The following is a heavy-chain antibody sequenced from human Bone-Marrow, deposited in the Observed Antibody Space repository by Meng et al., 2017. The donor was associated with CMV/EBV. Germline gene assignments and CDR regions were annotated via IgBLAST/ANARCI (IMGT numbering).Heavy chain of an antibody. CDR2: INSDGSST. CDR1: GFTFSSYW. Sequence: GGSLRLSCAASGFTFSSYWMHWVRHTPGKGLVWVSRINSDGSSTSYADSVKGRFTISRDNAKNTVFLQMNSLRAEDTAVYYCERAPRGSGSLMARYWGQGTLVTVSS. J-gene: IGHJ4*02. D-gene: IGHD1-26*01. V-gene: IGHV3-74*01. CDR3: ERAPRGSGSLMARY.